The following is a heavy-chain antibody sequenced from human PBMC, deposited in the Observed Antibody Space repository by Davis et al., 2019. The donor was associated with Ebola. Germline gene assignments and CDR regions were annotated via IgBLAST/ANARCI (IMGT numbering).Heavy chain of an antibody. J-gene: IGHJ4*02. CDR2: IRAGGTT. D-gene: IGHD5-18*01. Sequence: GGSLRLSCAASGFAFSTYAMNWVRQAPGKGLEWVSTIRAGGTTYFSDSVKGRFSISRDNSKNTLYLQLNRLSAEDTAVYYCARDSGPGNTFGYSFDFWGQGALVAVSS. V-gene: IGHV3-23*01. CDR1: GFAFSTYA. CDR3: ARDSGPGNTFGYSFDF.